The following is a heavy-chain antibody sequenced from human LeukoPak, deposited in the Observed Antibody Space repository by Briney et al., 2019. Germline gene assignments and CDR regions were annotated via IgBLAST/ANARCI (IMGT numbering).Heavy chain of an antibody. CDR2: IKQDGSEK. Sequence: GGSLRLSCAASGFTSSSYWMSWVRQAPGKGLEWVANIKQDGSEKYYVDSVKGRFTISRDNAKNSLYLQMNSLGAEDTAVYYCARDFSSGWYYFDYWGQGTLVTVSS. J-gene: IGHJ4*02. D-gene: IGHD6-19*01. V-gene: IGHV3-7*01. CDR3: ARDFSSGWYYFDY. CDR1: GFTSSSYW.